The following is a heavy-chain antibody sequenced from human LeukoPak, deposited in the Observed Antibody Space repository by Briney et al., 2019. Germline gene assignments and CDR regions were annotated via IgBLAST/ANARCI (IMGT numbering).Heavy chain of an antibody. CDR3: AKDIWHGDNTDY. J-gene: IGHJ4*02. CDR1: GFTFSSYA. D-gene: IGHD4-17*01. V-gene: IGHV3-23*01. CDR2: ISGSGGST. Sequence: GGSLRLSCAASGFTFSSYAMSWVRPAPGKGLEWVSAISGSGGSTYYADSVKGRFTISRDNSKNPLYLQMNSLRAEDRAVYYCAKDIWHGDNTDYWGQGTLVTVSS.